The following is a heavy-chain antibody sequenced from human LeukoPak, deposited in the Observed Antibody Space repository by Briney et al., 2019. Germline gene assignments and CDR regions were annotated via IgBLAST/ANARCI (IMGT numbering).Heavy chain of an antibody. D-gene: IGHD3-10*01. CDR1: GFTFSDYD. CDR3: ARYYGSGSLDY. Sequence: PGGSLRLSCAASGFTFSDYDMHWVRQAPGKGLEWVALISYDGSNKYYADSVKGRFTISRDTSKNTLHLQMDSLRVEDTAMYYCARYYGSGSLDYWGQGTLVTVSS. V-gene: IGHV3-30*03. J-gene: IGHJ4*02. CDR2: ISYDGSNK.